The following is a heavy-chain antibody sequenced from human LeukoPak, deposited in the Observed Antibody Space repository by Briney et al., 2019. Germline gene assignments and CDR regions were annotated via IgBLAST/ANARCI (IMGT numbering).Heavy chain of an antibody. CDR1: GFTFSSYS. V-gene: IGHV4-39*01. CDR2: IYYIGNT. Sequence: LRLSCAASGFTFSSYSMSWVRQAPGKGLEWIGSIYYIGNTYYNPSLKSRVTISVDTSKNQFSLNLSSVTAADTAVYYCARQGVHCSSTSCYSVWFDYWGQGTLVTFSS. D-gene: IGHD2-2*02. J-gene: IGHJ4*02. CDR3: ARQGVHCSSTSCYSVWFDY.